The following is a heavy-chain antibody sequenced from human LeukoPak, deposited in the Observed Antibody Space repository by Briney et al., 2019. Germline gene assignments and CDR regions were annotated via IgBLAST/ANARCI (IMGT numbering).Heavy chain of an antibody. D-gene: IGHD3-10*01. Sequence: SETLSLTCTVSGDSISGSNYFWGWIRQPPGKGLEWIGNFYPSGSTYYNPSLKSRVTIAEDTSKNQFSLRLSSVTAADTAVYYCVSGSGSSFDYWGQGTLVTVSS. CDR2: FYPSGST. CDR1: GDSISGSNYF. CDR3: VSGSGSSFDY. V-gene: IGHV4-39*07. J-gene: IGHJ4*02.